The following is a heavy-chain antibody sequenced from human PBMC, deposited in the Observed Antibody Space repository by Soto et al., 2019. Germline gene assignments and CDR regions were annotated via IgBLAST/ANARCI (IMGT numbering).Heavy chain of an antibody. V-gene: IGHV1-8*01. CDR1: GYTFTSYD. CDR2: MNPNSGNT. CDR3: ARVAYSGSYISAFDI. J-gene: IGHJ3*02. Sequence: GASVKVSCKASGYTFTSYDINWVRQATGQGLEWMGWMNPNSGNTGYAQKFQGRVTMTRDTSTSTVYMELSSLRSEDTAVYYCARVAYSGSYISAFDIWGQGTMVTVSS. D-gene: IGHD1-26*01.